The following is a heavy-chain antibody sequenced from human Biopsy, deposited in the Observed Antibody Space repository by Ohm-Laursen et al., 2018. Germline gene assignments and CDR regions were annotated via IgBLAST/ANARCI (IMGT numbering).Heavy chain of an antibody. Sequence: SDTLSLTCPVSGGSISDSTYHWGWIRQSPGKGLEWIGNIYYSGNTDYSPSLKSRVTISVDTSNNQFPLKLRSVTAADTAVYYCARQVDFWSGYVDYWGQGTLVAVSS. J-gene: IGHJ4*02. CDR3: ARQVDFWSGYVDY. D-gene: IGHD3-3*01. CDR2: IYYSGNT. V-gene: IGHV4-39*01. CDR1: GGSISDSTYH.